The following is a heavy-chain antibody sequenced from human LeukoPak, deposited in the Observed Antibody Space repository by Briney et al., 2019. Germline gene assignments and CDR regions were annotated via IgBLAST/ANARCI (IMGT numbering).Heavy chain of an antibody. Sequence: GRSLRLSCAASGFMFSDYGMHWVRQAPGKGLEWVAAIWYDGSNIFYADSVKGRFTISSDNSKNALYLQMNSLRAEDTADYYCAKEGDRGEALYYYYMDVWGNGTTVTVSS. CDR2: IWYDGSNI. CDR3: AKEGDRGEALYYYYMDV. J-gene: IGHJ6*03. D-gene: IGHD3-10*01. CDR1: GFMFSDYG. V-gene: IGHV3-33*06.